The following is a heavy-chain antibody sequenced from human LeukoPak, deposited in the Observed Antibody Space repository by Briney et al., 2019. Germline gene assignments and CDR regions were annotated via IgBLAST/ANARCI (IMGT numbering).Heavy chain of an antibody. V-gene: IGHV3-9*01. J-gene: IGHJ4*02. CDR3: ARDWSYGGNSWKYFGS. Sequence: HPGGSLRLSCVASGFTFDNYAMHWVRQAPGKGLEWVSGISWKSDSVDYADSVKGRFTISRDNAKNSLYLQMNSLRADDTALYYCARDWSYGGNSWKYFGSWGRGVLVTVSS. CDR1: GFTFDNYA. CDR2: ISWKSDSV. D-gene: IGHD4-23*01.